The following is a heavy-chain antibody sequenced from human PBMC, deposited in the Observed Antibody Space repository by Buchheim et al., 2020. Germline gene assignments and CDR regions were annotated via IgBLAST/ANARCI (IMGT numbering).Heavy chain of an antibody. CDR1: GYTFTGYY. D-gene: IGHD6-13*01. V-gene: IGHV1-2*04. Sequence: QVQLVQSGAEVKKPGASVKVSCKASGYTFTGYYMHWVRQAPGQGLEWMGWINPNSGGTNYAQKFQGWVTMTRDTSISTAYMELSRLRSDDTAVYYCARELVELRTEPKQQLTQYDYYYYGMDVWGQGTT. J-gene: IGHJ6*02. CDR3: ARELVELRTEPKQQLTQYDYYYYGMDV. CDR2: INPNSGGT.